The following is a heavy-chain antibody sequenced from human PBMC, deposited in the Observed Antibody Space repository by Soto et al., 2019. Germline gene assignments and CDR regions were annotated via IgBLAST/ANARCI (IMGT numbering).Heavy chain of an antibody. J-gene: IGHJ4*02. D-gene: IGHD3-10*01. V-gene: IGHV4-34*01. CDR2: INHSGST. CDR3: ARDTYYYGSGSYLD. Sequence: SETLSLTCAVYGGSFSGYYWSWIRQPPGKGLEWIGEINHSGSTNYNPSLKSRVTISVDTSKNQFSLKLSSVTAADTAVYYCARDTYYYGSGSYLDWGQGTLVTSPQ. CDR1: GGSFSGYY.